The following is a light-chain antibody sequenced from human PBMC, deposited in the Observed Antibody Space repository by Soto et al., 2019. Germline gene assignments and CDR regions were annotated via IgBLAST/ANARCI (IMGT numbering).Light chain of an antibody. CDR1: SSDVGGYDY. V-gene: IGLV2-14*01. J-gene: IGLJ2*01. Sequence: QSVLTQPASVSGSPGQSITISCSGTSSDVGGYDYVSWYQQHPGKAPKLMIYDVTNRPSGVSNRVSGSKSGNTASLTISGLQAEDAADYYCSSYTSSSTLVFGGGTKLTVL. CDR3: SSYTSSSTLV. CDR2: DVT.